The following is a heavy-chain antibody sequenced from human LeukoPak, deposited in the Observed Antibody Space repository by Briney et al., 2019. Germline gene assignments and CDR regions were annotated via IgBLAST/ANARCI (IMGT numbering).Heavy chain of an antibody. CDR3: AKGYDFWSGWYFDY. J-gene: IGHJ4*02. CDR1: GFTFSDYY. D-gene: IGHD3-3*01. Sequence: GGSLRLSCAASGFTFSDYYMSWIRQAPGKGLEWVSGISGSGGSTYYADSVKGRFTISRDNSKNTLYLQMNSLRAEDTAVYYCAKGYDFWSGWYFDYWGQGTLVTVSS. V-gene: IGHV3-23*01. CDR2: ISGSGGST.